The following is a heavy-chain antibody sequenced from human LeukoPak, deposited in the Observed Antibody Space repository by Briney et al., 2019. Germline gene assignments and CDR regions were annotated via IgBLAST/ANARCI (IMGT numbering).Heavy chain of an antibody. CDR1: GYTFTSYA. CDR3: ARLLVDDFWSGYDY. J-gene: IGHJ4*02. V-gene: IGHV7-4-1*02. D-gene: IGHD3-3*01. CDR2: INTNTGNP. Sequence: ASVKVSCRASGYTFTSYAMNWVRQAPGQGLEWMGWINTNTGNPTYAQGFTGRFVFSLDTSVSTAYLQISSLKAEDTAVYYCARLLVDDFWSGYDYWGQGTPVTVSS.